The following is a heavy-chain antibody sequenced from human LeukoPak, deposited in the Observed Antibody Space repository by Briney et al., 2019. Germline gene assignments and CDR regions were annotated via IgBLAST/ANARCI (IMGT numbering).Heavy chain of an antibody. CDR1: GGSISSYY. V-gene: IGHV4-4*07. CDR3: AREVAAIPDYYMDV. CDR2: IYTSGST. Sequence: PSETLSLTCTVSGGSISSYYWSWIRQPAGKGLEWIGRIYTSGSTNYNPSLKSRVTMSVDTSKNQFSLKLSSVTAADTAVYYCAREVAAIPDYYMDVWGKGTTVTISS. J-gene: IGHJ6*03. D-gene: IGHD2-2*02.